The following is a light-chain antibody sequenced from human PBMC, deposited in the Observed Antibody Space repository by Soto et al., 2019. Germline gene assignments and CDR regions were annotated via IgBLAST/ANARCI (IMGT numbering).Light chain of an antibody. J-gene: IGKJ1*01. CDR1: QNVANY. CDR2: ESS. Sequence: EIVLTQSPATLSLSPGERATLSCRASQNVANYLDWYQQKPGQAPRLLIYESSNRATGIAARFSGSGSGTDFTLTISSLEPEDSAVYFCQQYDTSPTFGQGTKVDIK. V-gene: IGKV3-11*01. CDR3: QQYDTSPT.